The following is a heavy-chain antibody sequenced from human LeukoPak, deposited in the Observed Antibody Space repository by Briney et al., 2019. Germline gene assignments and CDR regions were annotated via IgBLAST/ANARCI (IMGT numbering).Heavy chain of an antibody. J-gene: IGHJ4*02. CDR3: ARGLWFGEFDY. V-gene: IGHV4-34*01. Sequence: PSETLSLTCAVYGGYFSGYYWSWIRRPPGKGLEWIGEINHSGSTNYNPSLKSRVTISVDTSKNQFSLKLSSVTAADTAVYYCARGLWFGEFDYWGQGTLVTVSS. CDR1: GGYFSGYY. CDR2: INHSGST. D-gene: IGHD3-10*01.